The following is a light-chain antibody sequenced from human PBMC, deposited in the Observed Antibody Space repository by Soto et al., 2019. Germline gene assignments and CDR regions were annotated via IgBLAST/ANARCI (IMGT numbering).Light chain of an antibody. V-gene: IGKV3-20*01. CDR1: QSVRSSF. CDR3: QQYHRSPRT. Sequence: EIVLTQSPGTLSLVPGQRATLSCRASQSVRSSFLAWLQQKPGQPPRLLIYGASIRAPGIPGRFSGSGSGPDFTPTISRLEPEDFAVFYCQQYHRSPRTFGQGTKVEIK. J-gene: IGKJ1*01. CDR2: GAS.